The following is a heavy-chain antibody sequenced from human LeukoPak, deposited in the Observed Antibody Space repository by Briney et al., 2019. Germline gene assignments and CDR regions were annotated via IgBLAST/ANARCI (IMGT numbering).Heavy chain of an antibody. V-gene: IGHV3-23*01. CDR1: GFXFXSXX. J-gene: IGHJ4*02. Sequence: PGGSLRLSCAASGFXFXSXXXXWXXXXXXXGLEWVSAISGSGGSTYYADSVKGRFTISRDNSKNTLYLQMNSLRAEDTAVYYCAKVSLDYWGQGTLVTVSS. CDR2: ISGSGGST. CDR3: AKVSLDY.